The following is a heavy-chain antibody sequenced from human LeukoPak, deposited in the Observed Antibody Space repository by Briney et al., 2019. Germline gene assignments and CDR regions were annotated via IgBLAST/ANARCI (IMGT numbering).Heavy chain of an antibody. D-gene: IGHD6-19*01. V-gene: IGHV3-21*01. CDR3: ASGTGYTNGCFDY. J-gene: IGHJ4*02. CDR1: GFTFSSYS. Sequence: PGGSLRLSCAASGFTFSSYSMNWVRQAPGKGLEWVSSISSSSNYIHYADSVKGRFTISRDNAKNSLYLQINSLRAEDTAVYYCASGTGYTNGCFDYWGQGTLVTASS. CDR2: ISSSSNYI.